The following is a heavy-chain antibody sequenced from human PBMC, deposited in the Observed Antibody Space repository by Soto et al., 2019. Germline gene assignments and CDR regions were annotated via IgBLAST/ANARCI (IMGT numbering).Heavy chain of an antibody. Sequence: GESLKISCKGSGYSFTTYWIGWVRQMPGRGLEWMGIIYVGDSDTRYSPSFQGQVTISVDKSITTAYLQWSSLKASDTAMYYCARAVTGTLHPYHFDYWGQGTPVTVSS. D-gene: IGHD2-21*02. CDR1: GYSFTTYW. CDR3: ARAVTGTLHPYHFDY. J-gene: IGHJ4*02. CDR2: IYVGDSDT. V-gene: IGHV5-51*01.